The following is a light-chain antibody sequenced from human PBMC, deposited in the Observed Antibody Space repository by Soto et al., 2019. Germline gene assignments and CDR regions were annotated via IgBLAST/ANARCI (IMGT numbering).Light chain of an antibody. Sequence: QSVLTQPPSVSGAPGQRVNISCTGSSSNIGARYDVHWYQQLPGTAPKLLIYGNNNRPSGVPDRFSGSKSGTSASLAITGLQAEDEADYYCQSFDSSLSGSLVFGGGTKLTVL. CDR3: QSFDSSLSGSLV. CDR2: GNN. V-gene: IGLV1-40*01. J-gene: IGLJ2*01. CDR1: SSNIGARYD.